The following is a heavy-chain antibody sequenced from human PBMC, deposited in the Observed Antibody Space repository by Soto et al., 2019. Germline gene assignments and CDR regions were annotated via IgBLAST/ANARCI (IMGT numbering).Heavy chain of an antibody. J-gene: IGHJ5*02. CDR3: ARDTPPTYTMYRWFDP. CDR1: GFIFSESY. V-gene: IGHV3-11*01. CDR2: ISSSGSAV. Sequence: QVQLVESGGGLVKPGGSLRLSCAASGFIFSESYMSWIRQAPGKGLEWISYISSSGSAVYYADSVRGRFTISRDNAKSALYLQMNGLRAEDTAVYYCARDTPPTYTMYRWFDPWGQGTLVTVSS. D-gene: IGHD1-26*01.